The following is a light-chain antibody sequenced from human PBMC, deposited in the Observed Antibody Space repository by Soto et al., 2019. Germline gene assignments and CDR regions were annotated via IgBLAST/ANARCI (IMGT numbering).Light chain of an antibody. V-gene: IGKV3-15*01. CDR2: GAS. J-gene: IGKJ1*01. CDR3: QQWIRWT. Sequence: EIVMPQSPDTLSVSPGDRATLSCRASESVGTNVAWFQQRPGQAPRLLIYGASTRVAGIPARFSGSGSETEFTLTISSLQSEDFAIYHCQQWIRWTFGQGTKV. CDR1: ESVGTN.